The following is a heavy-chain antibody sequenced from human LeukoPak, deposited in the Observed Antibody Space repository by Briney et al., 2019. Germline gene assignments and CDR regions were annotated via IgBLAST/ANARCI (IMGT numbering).Heavy chain of an antibody. D-gene: IGHD3-22*01. Sequence: GGFLRLSCAGSGFTFDDYAMHWVRQAPGKGLEWVSLISWDGGSTYYADSVKGRFTISRDNSKNSLYLQMNSLRAEDTALYYCAKAGSGYSVYYFDYWGQGTLVTVSS. V-gene: IGHV3-43D*04. CDR3: AKAGSGYSVYYFDY. CDR2: ISWDGGST. J-gene: IGHJ4*02. CDR1: GFTFDDYA.